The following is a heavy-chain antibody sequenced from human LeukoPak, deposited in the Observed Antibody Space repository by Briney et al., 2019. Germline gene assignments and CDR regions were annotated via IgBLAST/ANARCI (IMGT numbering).Heavy chain of an antibody. V-gene: IGHV4-59*01. D-gene: IGHD7-27*01. Sequence: PSETLSLTCTVSGGSISSYYWSWIRQPPGKGLEWIGYIYYSGSTNYNPSLKSRVTISVDTSKNQFSLKLSSVTAADTAVYYCATGEQGDAFGIWGQGTMVTVSS. CDR1: GGSISSYY. CDR2: IYYSGST. J-gene: IGHJ3*02. CDR3: ATGEQGDAFGI.